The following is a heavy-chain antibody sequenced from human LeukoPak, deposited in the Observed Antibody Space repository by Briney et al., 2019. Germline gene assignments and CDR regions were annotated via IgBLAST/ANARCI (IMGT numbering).Heavy chain of an antibody. J-gene: IGHJ4*02. D-gene: IGHD1-1*01. CDR3: ARTTTYAPHFDY. Sequence: GGSLRLSCAASGFTFSSYAMSWVRQAPGKGLEWVSVIYSGGTTYYADSVKGRFTISRDNSKNTLYLQMNSLRAEDTAVYYCARTTTYAPHFDYWGQGTLVTVSS. CDR2: IYSGGTT. V-gene: IGHV3-66*01. CDR1: GFTFSSYA.